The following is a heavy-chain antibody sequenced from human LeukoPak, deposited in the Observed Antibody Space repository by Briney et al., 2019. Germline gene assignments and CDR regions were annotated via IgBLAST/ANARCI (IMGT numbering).Heavy chain of an antibody. V-gene: IGHV3-23*01. CDR3: AKDLQPLEWLSPYFDY. D-gene: IGHD3-3*01. CDR1: GFTFSSYV. Sequence: PGGSLRLSCAASGFTFSSYVMSWVRQAPGKGLEWVSAISGSGGSTYYADSVKGRFTISRDNSKNTLYLQMNSLRAEDTAVYYCAKDLQPLEWLSPYFDYWGQGTLVTVSS. J-gene: IGHJ4*02. CDR2: ISGSGGST.